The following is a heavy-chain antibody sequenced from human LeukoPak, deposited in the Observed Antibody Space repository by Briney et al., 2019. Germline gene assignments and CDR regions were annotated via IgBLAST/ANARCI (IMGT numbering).Heavy chain of an antibody. D-gene: IGHD2-21*02. CDR1: GFTFSSYA. CDR2: ISYDGSNK. J-gene: IGHJ4*02. V-gene: IGHV3-30*04. Sequence: GGSLRLSCAASGFTFSSYAMHWVRQAPGKGLEWVAVISYDGSNKYYADSVKGRFTISRDNSKNTLYPQMNSLRAEDTAVYYCARAPTAYCGGDCYPNYFDYWGQGTLVTVSS. CDR3: ARAPTAYCGGDCYPNYFDY.